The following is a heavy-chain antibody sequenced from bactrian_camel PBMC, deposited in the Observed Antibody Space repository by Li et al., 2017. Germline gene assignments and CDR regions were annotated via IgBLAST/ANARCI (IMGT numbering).Heavy chain of an antibody. J-gene: IGHJ4*01. V-gene: IGHV3S9*01. CDR2: IDFDGSA. D-gene: IGHD5*01. CDR1: GDSVSTYC. CDR3: ATSGVNGLGSGNY. Sequence: HVQLVESGGGSVEAGGSLTLSCAASGDSVSTYCMAWFRQTPGKEREGVAGIDFDGSASYADSVKGRFTISRDNAKNTVYLQMNSLTPEDTALYFCATSGVNGLGSGNYWGQGTQVTVS.